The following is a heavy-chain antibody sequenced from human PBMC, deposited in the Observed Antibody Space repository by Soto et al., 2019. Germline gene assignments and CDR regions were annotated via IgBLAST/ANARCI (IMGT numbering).Heavy chain of an antibody. D-gene: IGHD5-18*01. V-gene: IGHV4-30-4*01. CDR3: ARDLGSYSYGSYYYGMDV. CDR2: IYYSGST. Sequence: QVQLQESGPGLVKPSQTLSLTCTVSGGSISSGDYYWSWIRQPPGKGLEWIGYIYYSGSTYYNPSLKSRVTISVDTSKNQFSLKLSSVTAADTAVYYCARDLGSYSYGSYYYGMDVWGQGTTVTVSS. CDR1: GGSISSGDYY. J-gene: IGHJ6*02.